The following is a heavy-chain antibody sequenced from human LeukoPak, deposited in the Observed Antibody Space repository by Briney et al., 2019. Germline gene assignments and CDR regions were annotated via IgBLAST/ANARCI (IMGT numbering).Heavy chain of an antibody. J-gene: IGHJ4*02. D-gene: IGHD3-3*01. V-gene: IGHV4-39*01. Sequence: SETLSLTCTVSGVSISSNNYYWGRIRQPPGKGLEWIGSIYYGGYTYYNPSLKSRVTISVDTSKNQFSLKLSSVTAADTAIYYCQSRFLEWLLDYWGQGTLVTVSS. CDR3: QSRFLEWLLDY. CDR2: IYYGGYT. CDR1: GVSISSNNYY.